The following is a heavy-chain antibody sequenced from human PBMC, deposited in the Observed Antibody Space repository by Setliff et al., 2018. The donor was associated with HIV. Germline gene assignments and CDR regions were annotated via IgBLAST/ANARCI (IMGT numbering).Heavy chain of an antibody. CDR3: ARGVTSPFATGI. J-gene: IGHJ4*01. CDR1: GGSFSDYY. CDR2: IYYSGST. D-gene: IGHD2-2*01. Sequence: SETLSLTCAVYGGSFSDYYWSWIRQPPGKGLEWIGSIYYSGSTDYNPSLKSRVTISVDTSKNQFSLRLSSVTSADTAVYYCARGVTSPFATGIWGHGTLVTVSS. V-gene: IGHV4-59*13.